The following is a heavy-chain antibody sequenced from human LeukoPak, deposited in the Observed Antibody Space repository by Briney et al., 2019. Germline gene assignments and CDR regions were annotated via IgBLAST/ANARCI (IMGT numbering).Heavy chain of an antibody. D-gene: IGHD3-3*01. CDR2: IYTSGST. V-gene: IGHV4-61*02. CDR3: ARESYDFWSGPTHYFDY. Sequence: SETLSLTCTVSGGSISSGSYYWSWIRQPAGKGLEWIGRIYTSGSTNYNPSLKSRVTISVDTSKNQFSLKLSSVTAADTAVYYCARESYDFWSGPTHYFDYWGQGTLVTVSS. CDR1: GGSISSGSYY. J-gene: IGHJ4*02.